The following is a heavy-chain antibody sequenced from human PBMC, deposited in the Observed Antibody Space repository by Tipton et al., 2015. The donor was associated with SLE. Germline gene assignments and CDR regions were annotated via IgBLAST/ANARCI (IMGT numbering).Heavy chain of an antibody. CDR1: GGSISSYY. CDR3: ARTPGVRFDS. D-gene: IGHD7-27*01. J-gene: IGHJ4*02. V-gene: IGHV4-59*08. Sequence: TLSLTCTVSGGSISSYYWSWIRQPPGKGLEWIATMHHNGSTYYNPSLRSRVTVSMDTSRDQFSLRLKSVTAADTAVYYCARTPGVRFDSWGQGMLVTVSS. CDR2: MHHNGST.